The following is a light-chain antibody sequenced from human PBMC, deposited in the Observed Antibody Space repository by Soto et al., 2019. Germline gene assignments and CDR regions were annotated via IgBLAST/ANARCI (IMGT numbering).Light chain of an antibody. V-gene: IGLV1-40*01. J-gene: IGLJ3*02. CDR1: SSNIGRGYD. Sequence: QSVLTQPPSVSGAPGQRVTISCTGSSSNIGRGYDVHWYQQVPGSAPRLLLSGDNTQPSGVPDRFSGSRSGTSASLAITGLQAEDEADYYCQTFDSSLTISWVFGGGTKLTVL. CDR2: GDN. CDR3: QTFDSSLTISWV.